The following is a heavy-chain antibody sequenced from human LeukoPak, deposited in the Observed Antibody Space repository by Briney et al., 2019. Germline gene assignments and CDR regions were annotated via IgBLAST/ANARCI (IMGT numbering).Heavy chain of an antibody. CDR1: GGTFSSYA. Sequence: GASVKVSCKASGGTFSSYAISWVRQAPGQGLEWMGGIIPIFGTANYAQKFQGRVTITADESTSTAYMELSRLRSDDTAVYYCARDSFDSSGYYYWGQGTLVTVSS. D-gene: IGHD3-22*01. V-gene: IGHV1-69*13. J-gene: IGHJ4*02. CDR3: ARDSFDSSGYYY. CDR2: IIPIFGTA.